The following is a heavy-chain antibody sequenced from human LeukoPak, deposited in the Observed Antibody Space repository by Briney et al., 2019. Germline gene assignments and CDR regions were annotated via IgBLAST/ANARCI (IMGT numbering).Heavy chain of an antibody. J-gene: IGHJ4*02. D-gene: IGHD3-10*01. V-gene: IGHV3-48*03. Sequence: PGGSLRLSCAASGFTFSSCEMNWVREAPGKGLEGLSYISNSGSSKYYADSVRGRFTISRDNAKNPLYLKMNSLRAEDTAVYYCARARVPGELNYWGQGTLVTVSS. CDR3: ARARVPGELNY. CDR1: GFTFSSCE. CDR2: ISNSGSSK.